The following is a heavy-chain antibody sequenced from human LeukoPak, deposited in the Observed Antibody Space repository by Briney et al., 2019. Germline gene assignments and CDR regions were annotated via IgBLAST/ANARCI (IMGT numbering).Heavy chain of an antibody. Sequence: TGGSLRLSCAASGFTLSGFWMHWVRQAPGKGLVWVSGINTDGSRTRYGDSVTGRFTISRDNAKNTLYLQMNSLRAEDTAVYYCAREMGIVVVPAAVRWFDPWGQGTLVTVSS. J-gene: IGHJ5*02. CDR1: GFTLSGFW. V-gene: IGHV3-74*01. CDR3: AREMGIVVVPAAVRWFDP. D-gene: IGHD2-2*03. CDR2: INTDGSRT.